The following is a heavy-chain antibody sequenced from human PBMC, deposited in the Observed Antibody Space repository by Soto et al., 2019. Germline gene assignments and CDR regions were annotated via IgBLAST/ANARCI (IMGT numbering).Heavy chain of an antibody. CDR2: MNPNSGNT. D-gene: IGHD3-3*01. CDR3: ARGTRYYDCGSGYSDPKCRLDY. V-gene: IGHV1-8*01. J-gene: IGHJ4*02. Sequence: ASVKVSCKASGYTFTSYDINWVRQATGQGLEWMGWMNPNSGNTGYAQKFQGRVTMTRNTSISTAYMELSSLRSEDTAVYYCARGTRYYDCGSGYSDPKCRLDYWGKGTLVTVAS. CDR1: GYTFTSYD.